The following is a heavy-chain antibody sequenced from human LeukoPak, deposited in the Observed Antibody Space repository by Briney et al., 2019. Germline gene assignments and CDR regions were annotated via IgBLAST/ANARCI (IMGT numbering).Heavy chain of an antibody. Sequence: GGSLRLSCAASGFTFSDYYMSWIRQAPGKGLEWVSYISSTGNTIYYADSVKGRFTISRDNAKNSLYLQMNSLRAEDTAVYYCARAPTDFWSGYYLLYYYYYYMDVWGKGTTVTVSS. CDR1: GFTFSDYY. CDR2: ISSTGNTI. CDR3: ARAPTDFWSGYYLLYYYYYYMDV. D-gene: IGHD3-3*01. V-gene: IGHV3-11*04. J-gene: IGHJ6*03.